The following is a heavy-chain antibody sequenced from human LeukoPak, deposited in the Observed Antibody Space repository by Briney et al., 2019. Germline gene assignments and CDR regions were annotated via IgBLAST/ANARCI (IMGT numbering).Heavy chain of an antibody. V-gene: IGHV1-69*05. Sequence: ASVKVSCKTSGYTFTGYYMHWVRQAPGQGPEWMGGIIPIFGTANYAQKFQGSVTITTDEPTNTAYMELSSLRSEDTAVYYCATPNSGSYSYYFDYWGQGTVVTVSS. J-gene: IGHJ4*02. D-gene: IGHD1-26*01. CDR3: ATPNSGSYSYYFDY. CDR1: GYTFTGYY. CDR2: IIPIFGTA.